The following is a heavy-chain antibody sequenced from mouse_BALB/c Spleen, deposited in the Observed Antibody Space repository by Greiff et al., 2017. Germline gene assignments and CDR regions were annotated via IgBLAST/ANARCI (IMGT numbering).Heavy chain of an antibody. CDR3: ARHLYAMDY. V-gene: IGHV5-17*02. CDR2: ISSGSSTI. J-gene: IGHJ4*01. Sequence: EVQLVESGGGLVQPGGSRKLSCAASGFTFSSFGMHWVRQAPEKGLEWVAYISSGSSTIYYADTVKGRFTISRDNPKNTLFLQMTSLRSEDTAMYYCARHLYAMDYWGQGTSVTVSS. CDR1: GFTFSSFG.